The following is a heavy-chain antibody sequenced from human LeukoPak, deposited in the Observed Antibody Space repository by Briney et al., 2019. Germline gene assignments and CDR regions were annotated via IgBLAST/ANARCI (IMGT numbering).Heavy chain of an antibody. CDR3: ARLGMGAPYYFDH. J-gene: IGHJ4*02. CDR1: GGSISSLTYY. Sequence: SETLSLTCTVSGGSISSLTYYWSWIRQPAGKGLDWIGRNNTSGSTNYNPSLKSRVTISVDTSKNQFSLRLSSVTAADTAVYYCARLGMGAPYYFDHWGQGILVTVSS. D-gene: IGHD1-26*01. CDR2: NNTSGST. V-gene: IGHV4-61*02.